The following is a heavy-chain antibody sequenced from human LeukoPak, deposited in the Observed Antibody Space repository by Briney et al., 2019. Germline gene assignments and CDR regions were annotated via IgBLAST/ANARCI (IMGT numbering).Heavy chain of an antibody. V-gene: IGHV3-74*01. Sequence: GGSLRLSCAASGFTFGSYYMQWVRQAPGKGLMWVSRIKSDGSSTTYADSVKGRFTISRDNAKNTLYLQMNSLRAEDTAVYYCARSSRLNVYYDFWGQGTLVTVSS. CDR1: GFTFGSYY. D-gene: IGHD3-22*01. J-gene: IGHJ4*02. CDR3: ARSSRLNVYYDF. CDR2: IKSDGSST.